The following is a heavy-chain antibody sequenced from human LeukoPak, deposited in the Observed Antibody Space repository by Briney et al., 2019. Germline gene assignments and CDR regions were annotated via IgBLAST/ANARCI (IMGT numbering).Heavy chain of an antibody. CDR1: GFTVSTNY. Sequence: GGSLRLSCAASGFTVSTNYMSWVRQAPGKGLEWVAVISYDGSNKYYADSMKGRFTISRDNSKNTLYLQMNSLRAEDTAVYYCAREDASGTYYKVDHWVQGTLVTVSS. CDR3: AREDASGTYYKVDH. J-gene: IGHJ4*02. D-gene: IGHD3-10*01. V-gene: IGHV3-30*03. CDR2: ISYDGSNK.